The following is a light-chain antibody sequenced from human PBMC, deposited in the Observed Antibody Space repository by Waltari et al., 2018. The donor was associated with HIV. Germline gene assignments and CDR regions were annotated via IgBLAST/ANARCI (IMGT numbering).Light chain of an antibody. J-gene: IGKJ4*01. V-gene: IGKV3-15*01. CDR3: QQYNNWPLT. Sequence: EILMTQSPATLSVSPGEGATLSCRASQSISSNLAWYQQTPGQAPRLLIYGASTRATGSPARFSGSGSGTEFTLTISSLQSEDFAVYYCQQYNNWPLTFGGGTKVEIK. CDR1: QSISSN. CDR2: GAS.